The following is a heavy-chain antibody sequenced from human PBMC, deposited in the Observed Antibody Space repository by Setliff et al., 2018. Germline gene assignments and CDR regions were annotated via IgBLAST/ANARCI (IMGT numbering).Heavy chain of an antibody. CDR3: VREGYSEYFQD. CDR1: GGAVSGDY. Sequence: SETLSLTCSVSGGAVSGDYWTWIRQPPGKGLEYIGYINYSGSTNYNPSLKSRVTISGDTSKNQLSLTLSSVTAADTAVYYCVREGYSEYFQDWGRGTLVTVS. CDR2: INYSGST. V-gene: IGHV4-59*02. J-gene: IGHJ1*01. D-gene: IGHD1-1*01.